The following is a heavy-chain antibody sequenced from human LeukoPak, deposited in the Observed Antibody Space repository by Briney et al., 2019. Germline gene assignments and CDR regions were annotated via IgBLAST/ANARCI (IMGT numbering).Heavy chain of an antibody. CDR3: ARDYYDSSASATFDY. Sequence: PGGSLRLSCEASGFTFSTYTVNWVRQAPGKGQEWVSSIASDTTYMKYADSVKGRFSVSRDNAKNSVFLEMKSLRADDTAVYFCARDYYDSSASATFDYWGRGTLVTVSS. D-gene: IGHD3-22*01. CDR1: GFTFSTYT. J-gene: IGHJ4*02. CDR2: IASDTTYM. V-gene: IGHV3-21*06.